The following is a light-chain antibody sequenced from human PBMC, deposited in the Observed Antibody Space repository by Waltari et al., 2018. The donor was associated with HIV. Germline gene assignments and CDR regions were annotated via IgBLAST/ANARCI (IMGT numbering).Light chain of an antibody. CDR1: SSYVGGYNS. CDR3: SSATNSSPVV. CDR2: EVS. Sequence: QSALTQPASVSGSPGQSITISCTGTSSYVGGYNSVSWYQHHPGEAPRLMIYEVSNRPAGIFNRVSGSKSGNTASLTICGLQAEDEADYFCSSATNSSPVVFGGGTKLTVL. V-gene: IGLV2-14*01. J-gene: IGLJ3*02.